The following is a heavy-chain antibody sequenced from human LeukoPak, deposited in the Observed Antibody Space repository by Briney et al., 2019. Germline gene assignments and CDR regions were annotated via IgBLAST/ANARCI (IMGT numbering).Heavy chain of an antibody. V-gene: IGHV4-59*01. CDR2: IYYSGST. J-gene: IGHJ5*02. CDR1: GGSISSYY. CDR3: ARETYYDFWSGYRYNWFDP. D-gene: IGHD3-3*01. Sequence: PSETLSLTCTVSGGSISSYYWSWIRQPPGKGLEWIGYIYYSGSTSYNPSLKSRVTISVDTSKNQFSLKLSSVTAADTAVYYCARETYYDFWSGYRYNWFDPWGQGTLVTVSS.